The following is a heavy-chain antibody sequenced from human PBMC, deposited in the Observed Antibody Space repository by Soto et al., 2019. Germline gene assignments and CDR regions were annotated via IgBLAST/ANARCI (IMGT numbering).Heavy chain of an antibody. J-gene: IGHJ4*02. CDR3: TREDILGARSFDY. D-gene: IGHD1-26*01. CDR2: ISSGSKTI. Sequence: PGGPLRLSCTASGVTFSSYSVNWVRQAPGKGLEWVSYISSGSKTIYYADSVKGRFTVSRDNAKNSQYLQMNSLRDEDTAVYYCTREDILGARSFDYWGQGTLVTVSS. V-gene: IGHV3-48*02. CDR1: GVTFSSYS.